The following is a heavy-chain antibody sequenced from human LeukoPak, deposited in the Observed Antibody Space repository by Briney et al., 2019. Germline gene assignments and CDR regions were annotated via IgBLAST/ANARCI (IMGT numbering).Heavy chain of an antibody. D-gene: IGHD6-13*01. CDR2: IIPIFGTA. CDR1: GGTFSSYA. Sequence: SVKVSCKASGGTFSSYAISWVRQAPGQGLEWMGGIIPIFGTANYAQKFQGRVTITTDESTSTAYMELSSLRSEDTAVYYCATGWAQAYYYHYMDVWGKGTTVTVSS. CDR3: ATGWAQAYYYHYMDV. J-gene: IGHJ6*03. V-gene: IGHV1-69*05.